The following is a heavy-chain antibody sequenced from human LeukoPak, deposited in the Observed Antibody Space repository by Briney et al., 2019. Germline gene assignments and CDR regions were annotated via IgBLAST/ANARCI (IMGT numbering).Heavy chain of an antibody. CDR1: GGSISSSSYY. CDR3: ARVSDALSVAGSSHFDY. Sequence: SETLSLTCTVSGGSISSSSYYWGWIRQPPGKGLEWIGSIYYSGSTYYNPSLKSRVTISVDTSKNQFSLKLSSVTAADTAVYYCARVSDALSVAGSSHFDYWGQGTLVTVSS. J-gene: IGHJ4*02. CDR2: IYYSGST. D-gene: IGHD6-19*01. V-gene: IGHV4-39*07.